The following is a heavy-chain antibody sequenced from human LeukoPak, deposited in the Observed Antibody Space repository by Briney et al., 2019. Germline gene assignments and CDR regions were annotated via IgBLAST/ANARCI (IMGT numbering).Heavy chain of an antibody. D-gene: IGHD4-17*01. J-gene: IGHJ4*02. V-gene: IGHV3-23*01. CDR3: AKARTPLTSRDFDY. Sequence: GGSLRLSCAAYGFTFNTYGMSWVRQAPGKGMEWVSVISYTGATTLYADSVKGQFTISRDNSNNTLYLQMNSLRADDTAVYYCAKARTPLTSRDFDYWGQGTLVTVCS. CDR1: GFTFNTYG. CDR2: ISYTGATT.